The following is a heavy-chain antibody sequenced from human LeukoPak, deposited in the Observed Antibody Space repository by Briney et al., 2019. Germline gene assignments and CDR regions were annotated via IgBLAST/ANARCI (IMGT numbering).Heavy chain of an antibody. Sequence: PSETLSLTCTVSGGSISSGGYYWSWIRQHPGKGLEWIGYIYYSGSTYYNPSLKSRVTISVDTSKNQFSLKLSSVTAADTAVYYCARCGYSFNWFDPWGQGTLVTVSS. CDR2: IYYSGST. V-gene: IGHV4-31*03. CDR3: ARCGYSFNWFDP. D-gene: IGHD6-13*01. CDR1: GGSISSGGYY. J-gene: IGHJ5*02.